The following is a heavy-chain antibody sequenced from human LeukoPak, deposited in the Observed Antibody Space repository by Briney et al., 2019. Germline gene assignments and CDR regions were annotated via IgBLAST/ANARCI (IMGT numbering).Heavy chain of an antibody. CDR3: ISQYSGSRDVFYI. J-gene: IGHJ3*02. Sequence: GGSLRLSCAASGFTFSAYSMNWVRQAPGKGLEWVGRIKSKTDGGTTDYAAPVKGRFTISRDDSKNTLYLQMNSLKTEDTAVYYCISQYSGSRDVFYIWGQGTMVTVSS. CDR1: GFTFSAYS. V-gene: IGHV3-15*01. CDR2: IKSKTDGGTT. D-gene: IGHD1-26*01.